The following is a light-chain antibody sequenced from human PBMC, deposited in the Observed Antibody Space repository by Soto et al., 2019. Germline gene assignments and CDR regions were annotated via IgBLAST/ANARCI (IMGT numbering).Light chain of an antibody. V-gene: IGLV2-23*02. CDR2: EVS. CDR3: CSYAGSSTWV. J-gene: IGLJ3*02. CDR1: SSDVGIYSL. Sequence: QSALTQPASVSESPGQSITISCTGTSSDVGIYSLVSWYQQHPGKAPKLMIFEVSKRPSGVPTRFSGSKSGNSASLTISGVQAEDEADYYCCSYAGSSTWVFGGGTKLTVL.